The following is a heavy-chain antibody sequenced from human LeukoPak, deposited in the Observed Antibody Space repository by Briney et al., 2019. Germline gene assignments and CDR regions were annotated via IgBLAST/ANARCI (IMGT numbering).Heavy chain of an antibody. CDR1: GGSISSSSYY. D-gene: IGHD5-18*01. CDR2: IYYSGST. J-gene: IGHJ4*02. Sequence: SETLSLTCTVSGGSISSSSYYWGWIRQPPGKGLEWIGSIYYSGSTYYNPSLKSRVTISVDTSKNQFSLKLSSVTAADTAVYYCASRGYSYGLDYWGQGTLVSVSS. V-gene: IGHV4-39*01. CDR3: ASRGYSYGLDY.